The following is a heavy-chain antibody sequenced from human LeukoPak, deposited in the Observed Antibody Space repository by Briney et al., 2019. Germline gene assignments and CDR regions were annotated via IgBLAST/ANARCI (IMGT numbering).Heavy chain of an antibody. CDR2: ISSSGST. V-gene: IGHV4-61*02. D-gene: IGHD3-22*01. Sequence: PSETLSLTCTVSGDSISSGDYYWRWIRQPAGKGLEWIVRISSSGSTNYNPSLKSRVTISVDTSKNQFSLKLSSVTAADTAVYFCARGPYSYDSSGAFDIWGQGTMVTVSS. CDR3: ARGPYSYDSSGAFDI. CDR1: GDSISSGDYY. J-gene: IGHJ3*02.